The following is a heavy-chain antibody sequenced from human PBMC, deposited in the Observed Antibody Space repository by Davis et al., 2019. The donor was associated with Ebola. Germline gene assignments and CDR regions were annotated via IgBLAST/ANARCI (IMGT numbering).Heavy chain of an antibody. Sequence: GESLKISCAASGFLFSSYAMRWVRQAPGRGLEWVSSISASGGATFYADPVKGRIVMSRDNSNDTLYLRMNNLRAEDTAIYYCAKDLTSYYGSGDFFDYWGQGILVTVSS. CDR2: ISASGGAT. CDR3: AKDLTSYYGSGDFFDY. CDR1: GFLFSSYA. J-gene: IGHJ4*01. V-gene: IGHV3-23*01. D-gene: IGHD3-10*01.